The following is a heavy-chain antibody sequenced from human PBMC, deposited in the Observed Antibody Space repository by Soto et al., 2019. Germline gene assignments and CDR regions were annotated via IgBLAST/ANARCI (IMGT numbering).Heavy chain of an antibody. CDR2: ISGSGGST. D-gene: IGHD3-16*02. Sequence: PGGSLRLSCAASGFTFSSYAMSWVRQAPGKGLEWVSAISGSGGSTYYADSAKGRFTISRDNSKNTLYLQMNSLRAEDTAVYYCAKTISAYYDYVWGSYRPYYFDYWGQGTLVTVSS. J-gene: IGHJ4*02. CDR3: AKTISAYYDYVWGSYRPYYFDY. CDR1: GFTFSSYA. V-gene: IGHV3-23*01.